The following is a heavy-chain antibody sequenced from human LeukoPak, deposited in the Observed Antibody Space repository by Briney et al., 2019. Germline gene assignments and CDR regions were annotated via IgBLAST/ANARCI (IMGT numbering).Heavy chain of an antibody. V-gene: IGHV3-7*01. Sequence: GGSLRLSCAASGFTFSNAWMSWVRQAPGKGLEWVGNIHQDGSVTNYVDAVKGRFTISRDNARNSVFLQLNSLRAEDTALYYCARGRGWVDHWGQGTLVTVSS. CDR3: ARGRGWVDH. CDR2: IHQDGSVT. D-gene: IGHD3-16*01. J-gene: IGHJ4*02. CDR1: GFTFSNAW.